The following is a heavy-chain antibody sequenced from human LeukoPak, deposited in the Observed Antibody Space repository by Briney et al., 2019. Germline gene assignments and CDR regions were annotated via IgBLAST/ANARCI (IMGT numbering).Heavy chain of an antibody. Sequence: PSETLSLTCAVYGGSFSGYYWGWIRQPPGKGLEWIGSIFYSGTTYYNPSLKSRVTISADTSKNQFSLNLSSVTAADAAVYYCARQYSSGWPWFDPWGQGTLVTVSS. D-gene: IGHD6-19*01. CDR2: IFYSGTT. V-gene: IGHV4-39*01. J-gene: IGHJ5*02. CDR1: GGSFSGYY. CDR3: ARQYSSGWPWFDP.